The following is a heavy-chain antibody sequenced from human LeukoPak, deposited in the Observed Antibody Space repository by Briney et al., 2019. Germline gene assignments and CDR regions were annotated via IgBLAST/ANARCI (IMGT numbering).Heavy chain of an antibody. CDR2: INQDGTEK. J-gene: IGHJ3*02. V-gene: IGHV3-7*01. CDR1: GFTFSTYW. CDR3: ARDRYSSGWADAFDI. Sequence: GGSLRLSCAASGFTFSTYWMTWVRQAPGKGLEWVANINQDGTEKNYVDSVKGRLTISRDNAKNSLYLQMNSLRAEDTAVYYCARDRYSSGWADAFDIWGQGTMVTVSS. D-gene: IGHD6-19*01.